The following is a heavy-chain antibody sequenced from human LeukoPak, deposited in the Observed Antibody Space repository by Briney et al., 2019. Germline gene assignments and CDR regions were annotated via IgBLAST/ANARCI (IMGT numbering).Heavy chain of an antibody. CDR3: ARGRRPNYSSSWTYGMDV. Sequence: PSETLSLTCAVYGGSFSGYYWSWIRQPPGKGLEWIGEINHSGSTNYNPSLKSRVTISVDTSKNQFSLKLSSVTAADTAVYYCARGRRPNYSSSWTYGMDVWGQGTTVTVSS. CDR1: GGSFSGYY. V-gene: IGHV4-34*01. D-gene: IGHD6-13*01. J-gene: IGHJ6*02. CDR2: INHSGST.